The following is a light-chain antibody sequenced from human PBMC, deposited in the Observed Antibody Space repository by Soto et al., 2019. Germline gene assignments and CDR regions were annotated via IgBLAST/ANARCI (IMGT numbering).Light chain of an antibody. Sequence: EIVMTQSPGTLSVSPGERATLSCRASQSVSSDLAWYQQKRGQAPRLLIYGASTRATGVPARFSGSGSGTEFTLTISSLQSEDFAVYYCQQYNNWLTFGGGTKVEF. J-gene: IGKJ4*01. CDR2: GAS. V-gene: IGKV3-15*01. CDR3: QQYNNWLT. CDR1: QSVSSD.